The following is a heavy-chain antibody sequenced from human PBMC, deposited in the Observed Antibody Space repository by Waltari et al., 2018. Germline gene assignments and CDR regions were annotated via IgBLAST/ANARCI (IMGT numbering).Heavy chain of an antibody. CDR2: ISGSGGST. Sequence: EVQLLESGGGLVQPGGSLRLSCAASGFPFSSYALSWVRPAPGKGLEWVSAISGSGGSTYYADSVKGRFTISRDNSKNTLYLQMNSLRAEDTAVYYCAKAPLTLAAHLDYYYYYMDVWGKGTTVTVSS. J-gene: IGHJ6*03. CDR3: AKAPLTLAAHLDYYYYYMDV. CDR1: GFPFSSYA. D-gene: IGHD6-6*01. V-gene: IGHV3-23*01.